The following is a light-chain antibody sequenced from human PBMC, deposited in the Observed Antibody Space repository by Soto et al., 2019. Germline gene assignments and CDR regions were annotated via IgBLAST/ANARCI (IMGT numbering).Light chain of an antibody. Sequence: EIVMTQSAATLSVSPGERATLSCRASQSVSRNLAWYQQKPGQAPRLPIYGASTRATGIPARFSGSGSGTEFTLTISSLQSEDFAVYYCQQYNNWPRWTFGQGTKVDIK. CDR1: QSVSRN. CDR3: QQYNNWPRWT. J-gene: IGKJ1*01. CDR2: GAS. V-gene: IGKV3-15*01.